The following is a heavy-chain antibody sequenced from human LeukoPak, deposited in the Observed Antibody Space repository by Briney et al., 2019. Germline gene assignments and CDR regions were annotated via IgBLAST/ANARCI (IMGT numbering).Heavy chain of an antibody. CDR1: GFTLCDYA. D-gene: IGHD6-19*01. V-gene: IGHV3-49*04. CDR2: ICSKAYGGTT. CDR3: AKERSYSSV. J-gene: IGHJ4*02. Sequence: PGGSLRLSCRASGFTLCDYAMRWVRQAPGKGLEWVGFICSKAYGGTTDYAASVKGTFTLPRDESISITDEQMNSLGNGDTAVYECAKERSYSSVWGPGTLVTVSS.